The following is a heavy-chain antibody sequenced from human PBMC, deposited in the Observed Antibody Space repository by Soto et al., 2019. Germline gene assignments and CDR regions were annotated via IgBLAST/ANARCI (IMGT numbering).Heavy chain of an antibody. J-gene: IGHJ4*02. CDR3: ARETPYDIVPGYSKMYMDS. V-gene: IGHV3-11*01. Sequence: VQLMEAGGGLVRPGGSLRLSCAASGFSFGDFYMNWVRLAPGRGLEWVSVISSSSITTYYADSVRGRLTTSRDNAQKTLYLHMNNLRADDTAVYFCARETPYDIVPGYSKMYMDSWGPGTQVTV. CDR1: GFSFGDFY. D-gene: IGHD3-9*01. CDR2: ISSSSITT.